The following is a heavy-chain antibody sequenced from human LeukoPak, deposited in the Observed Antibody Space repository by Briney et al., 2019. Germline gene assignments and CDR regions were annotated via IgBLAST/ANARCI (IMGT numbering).Heavy chain of an antibody. J-gene: IGHJ5*02. CDR1: GFTFSSYS. D-gene: IGHD3-9*01. V-gene: IGHV3-48*01. CDR2: ISSSSSTI. CDR3: ARDYDVLTAYPPTQLFDP. Sequence: PGGSLRLSCAASGFTFSSYSMNWVRQAPGKGLEWVSYISSSSSTIYYADSVKGRFTISRDNAKNSLYLQMNSLRAEDTAVYYCARDYDVLTAYPPTQLFDPWGQGTLVTASS.